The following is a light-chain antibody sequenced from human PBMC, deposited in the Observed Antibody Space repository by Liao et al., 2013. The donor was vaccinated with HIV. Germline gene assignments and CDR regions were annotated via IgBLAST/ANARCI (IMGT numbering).Light chain of an antibody. V-gene: IGLV3-1*01. CDR3: QAWDSITRV. Sequence: SYELTQPPSVSVSPGQTATITCSGDKLGDKYASWYQLRPGQSPVLVIYQDNKRPSGIPERFSGSNSGNTATLTISGTQAMDEADYYCQAWDSITRVFGGGTKLTVL. J-gene: IGLJ2*01. CDR1: KLGDKY. CDR2: QDN.